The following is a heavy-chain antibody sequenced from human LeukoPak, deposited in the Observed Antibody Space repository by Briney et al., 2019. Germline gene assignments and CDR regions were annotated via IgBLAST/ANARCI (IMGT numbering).Heavy chain of an antibody. J-gene: IGHJ4*02. V-gene: IGHV4-4*07. CDR1: GASIRSYY. D-gene: IGHD6-13*01. CDR2: IVPSGIT. Sequence: SETLSLTCTVSGASIRSYYWSWLRQPAGKGLEWIGRIVPSGITNYNPSLESRVTMSVDTSKNQFSLNLKSVTAADTAVCYCAKEGAAPGPDFDYWGQGILVIVSS. CDR3: AKEGAAPGPDFDY.